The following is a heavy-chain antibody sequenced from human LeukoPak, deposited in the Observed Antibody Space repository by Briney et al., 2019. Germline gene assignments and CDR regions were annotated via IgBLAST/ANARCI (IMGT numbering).Heavy chain of an antibody. D-gene: IGHD3-22*01. CDR2: IKDDGSEK. V-gene: IGHV3-7*01. J-gene: IGHJ4*02. CDR1: GFNFSSYW. CDR3: ASGSSGYYLYSNFDY. Sequence: GGSLRLSCAASGFNFSSYWMYWVRQAPGKGLEWVANIKDDGSEKYYLDSVKGRFTISRDNSKNTLYLQMNSLRAEDTAVYYCASGSSGYYLYSNFDYWGQGTLVTVSS.